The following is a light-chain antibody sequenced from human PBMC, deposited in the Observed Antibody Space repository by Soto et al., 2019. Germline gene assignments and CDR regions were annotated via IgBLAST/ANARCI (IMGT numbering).Light chain of an antibody. CDR1: QNINNY. Sequence: DIQITQSPWSLAASVGYRVTITCQASQNINNYLNWYQQKPGRAPKLLIYDASNLEAGVPSRFRGSGSGTDFTFTISRLQPEDIATYYCQQYENLPTFGQGTRLEIK. CDR2: DAS. CDR3: QQYENLPT. V-gene: IGKV1-33*01. J-gene: IGKJ5*01.